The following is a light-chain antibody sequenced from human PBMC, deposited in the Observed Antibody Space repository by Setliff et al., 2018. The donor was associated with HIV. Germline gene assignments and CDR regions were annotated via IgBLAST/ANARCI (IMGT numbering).Light chain of an antibody. CDR3: CSYAGTNTYV. J-gene: IGLJ1*01. CDR2: QVN. CDR1: SSDVGSYNF. V-gene: IGLV2-23*02. Sequence: QSALTQPASVSGSPGQSITISCTGSSSDVGSYNFVSWYQQHPGKAPKLMIYQVNKRPSGVSNRFSGSKSGNTASLTISGLQAEDETDYYCCSYAGTNTYVFGT.